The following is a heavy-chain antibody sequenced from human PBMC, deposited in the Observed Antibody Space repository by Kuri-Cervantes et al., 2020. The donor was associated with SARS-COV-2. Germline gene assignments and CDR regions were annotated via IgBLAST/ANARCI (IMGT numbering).Heavy chain of an antibody. D-gene: IGHD6-19*01. CDR1: GFTVNSYY. J-gene: IGHJ3*01. V-gene: IGHV3-66*01. Sequence: GESLKIYCAASGFTVNSYYINWVRQAPGKGLEWDSVIFTDDKTYYADSVKDRVNMSRDNFRNTVFLQINSLRADDTAVYYCARGNVAVAGDAFDVWGQGTVVTVSS. CDR3: ARGNVAVAGDAFDV. CDR2: IFTDDKT.